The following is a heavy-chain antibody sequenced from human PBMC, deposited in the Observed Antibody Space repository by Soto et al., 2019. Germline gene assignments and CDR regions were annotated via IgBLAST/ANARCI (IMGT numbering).Heavy chain of an antibody. CDR2: VSVSGANT. Sequence: EVHLLESGGGLVQPGGSLRLSCAASGFTFSSYAMNWVRQAPGKGLEWVSTVSVSGANTYYADSVKGRFTASRDNSKNTLYLQMNSLRVEDTAVYYCAKVVPNDCSSITCRYFDYWGLGTLVTVSS. D-gene: IGHD2-2*01. CDR3: AKVVPNDCSSITCRYFDY. V-gene: IGHV3-23*01. CDR1: GFTFSSYA. J-gene: IGHJ4*02.